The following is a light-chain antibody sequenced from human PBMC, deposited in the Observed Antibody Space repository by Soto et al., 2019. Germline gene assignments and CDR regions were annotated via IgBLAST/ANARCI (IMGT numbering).Light chain of an antibody. CDR2: GAF. CDR1: PSVTNF. Sequence: EIVLTQSPATLSLSPGERATLSCRASPSVTNFLAWYQQKPGQAPRLLIYGAFNRATGIPARFSGSGSGTEFTLTISSLQSEDFAVYYCQQYSNWPSWTFGQGTKVDIK. J-gene: IGKJ1*01. CDR3: QQYSNWPSWT. V-gene: IGKV3D-15*01.